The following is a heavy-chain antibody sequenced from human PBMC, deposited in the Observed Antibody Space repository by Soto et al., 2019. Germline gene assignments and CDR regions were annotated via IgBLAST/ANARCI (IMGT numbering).Heavy chain of an antibody. CDR1: GGSIRRGGYY. CDR3: ARLGDDFWSGDVGPFDL. Sequence: QVQLQESGPGLVKPSQTLSLTCTVSGGSIRRGGYYWSWIRQNPGKGLQWMGYISSSGSTYYNPSLKSRLTISVDSSRNQFSLNLNSMTAADTAVYYCARLGDDFWSGDVGPFDLWGRGTLVTVSS. D-gene: IGHD3-3*01. J-gene: IGHJ2*01. V-gene: IGHV4-31*03. CDR2: ISSSGST.